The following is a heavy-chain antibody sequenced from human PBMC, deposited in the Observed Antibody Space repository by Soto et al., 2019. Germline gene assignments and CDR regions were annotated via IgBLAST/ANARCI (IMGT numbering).Heavy chain of an antibody. CDR2: ISGSGGST. J-gene: IGHJ4*02. D-gene: IGHD6-19*01. CDR1: GFTFSSYA. Sequence: GGSLRLSCAASGFTFSSYAMSWVRQAPGKGLEWVSAISGSGGSTYYENSVKGRFTISRDNSKNTLYLQMNSLRAEDTAVYYCAKDLIAVAGTIDYWGQGTLVTVSS. V-gene: IGHV3-23*01. CDR3: AKDLIAVAGTIDY.